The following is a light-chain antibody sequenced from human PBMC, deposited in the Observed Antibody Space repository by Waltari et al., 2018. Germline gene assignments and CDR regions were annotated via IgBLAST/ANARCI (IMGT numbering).Light chain of an antibody. CDR2: DVN. Sequence: QSALTQPRSVSGSPGQSVAISCTGPSSDVGTYKYVSWYQQHPGKAPKRIIYDVNERPSGVPDRFSGSKSGNTASLTISGLQAEDEADYYCCSYTRRSYWVFGGGTQLTVL. V-gene: IGLV2-11*01. J-gene: IGLJ3*02. CDR3: CSYTRRSYWV. CDR1: SSDVGTYKY.